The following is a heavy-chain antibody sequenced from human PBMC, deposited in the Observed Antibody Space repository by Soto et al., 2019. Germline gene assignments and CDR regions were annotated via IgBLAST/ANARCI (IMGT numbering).Heavy chain of an antibody. CDR3: VRDRPHNWFDP. V-gene: IGHV3-74*01. CDR2: VDTDGTTT. J-gene: IGHJ5*02. Sequence: EVQVVESGGGLVQPGGSLRLSCAASGFTFSSYWMHWVRQVPGKGLVWVSRVDTDGTTTNYADSVKGRFTTSRDNAKRMVYLQMNDLRAEDTAVYYCVRDRPHNWFDPWGPGTLVTVFS. CDR1: GFTFSSYW.